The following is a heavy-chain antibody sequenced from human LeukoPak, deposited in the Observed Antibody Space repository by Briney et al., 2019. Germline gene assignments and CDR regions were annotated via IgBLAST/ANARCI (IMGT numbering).Heavy chain of an antibody. CDR1: GGSISSGGYY. D-gene: IGHD6-13*01. CDR2: IYYSGST. J-gene: IGHJ3*02. CDR3: ARAAAGTGDAFDI. Sequence: SETLSLTCTVSGGSISSGGYYWSWIRQHPGKGLEWIGYIYYSGSTYYNPSLKSRVTISVDTSKDQFSLKLSSVTAADTAVYYCARAAAGTGDAFDIWGQGTMVTVSS. V-gene: IGHV4-31*03.